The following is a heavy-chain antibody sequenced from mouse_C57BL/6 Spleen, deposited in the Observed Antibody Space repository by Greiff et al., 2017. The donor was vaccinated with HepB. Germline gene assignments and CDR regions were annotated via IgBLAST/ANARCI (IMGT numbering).Heavy chain of an antibody. Sequence: EVKLVESGGDLVKPGGSLKLSCAASGFTFSSYGMSWVRQTPDKRLEWVATISSGGSYTYYPDSVKGRFTISRDNAKNTLYLQMSSLKSEDTAMYYCARHSDSSGFDYWGQGTTLTVSS. CDR1: GFTFSSYG. D-gene: IGHD3-2*02. CDR3: ARHSDSSGFDY. CDR2: ISSGGSYT. V-gene: IGHV5-6*02. J-gene: IGHJ2*01.